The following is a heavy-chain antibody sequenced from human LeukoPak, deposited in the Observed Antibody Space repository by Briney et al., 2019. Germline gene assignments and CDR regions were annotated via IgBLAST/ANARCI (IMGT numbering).Heavy chain of an antibody. J-gene: IGHJ2*01. Sequence: SETLSLTCTVSGGSLSSYYWSWIRQPAGKGLEWIGRIYTSGSTNYHPSLKSRVTMSVDTSKNQFSLKLSSVTAADTAVYYCARGYCSGGSCDQKPYWYFDLWGRGTLVTVSS. V-gene: IGHV4-4*07. CDR2: IYTSGST. D-gene: IGHD2-15*01. CDR1: GGSLSSYY. CDR3: ARGYCSGGSCDQKPYWYFDL.